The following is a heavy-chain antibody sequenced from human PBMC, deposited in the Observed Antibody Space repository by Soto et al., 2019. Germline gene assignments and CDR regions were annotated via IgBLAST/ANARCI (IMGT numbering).Heavy chain of an antibody. Sequence: RGSLRPFCESPCFPLRSFGMHWVRQAPGRGLGGVAGIFYEGTKKYSADSVKGRFTISRDNSKNTLYVQMNSLRPEDTAVYYCASEGSGHDDAFDIRVQGTMVTVSS. J-gene: IGHJ3*02. CDR1: CFPLRSFG. CDR3: ASEGSGHDDAFDI. CDR2: IFYEGTKK. D-gene: IGHD5-12*01. V-gene: IGHV3-30-3*01.